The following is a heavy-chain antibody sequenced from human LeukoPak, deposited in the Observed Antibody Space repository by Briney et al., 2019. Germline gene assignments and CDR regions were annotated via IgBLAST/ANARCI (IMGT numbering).Heavy chain of an antibody. CDR3: ARPSGSPWVDCFDY. J-gene: IGHJ4*02. Sequence: GGSLRLSCAASGFTFSNAWMSWVRQAPGKGLEWVGRIKGKTDGGTTDYAAPVRGRFTISRDDSKKTLYLQMNSLKTEDTAVYYCARPSGSPWVDCFDYWGQGTLVTVSS. D-gene: IGHD1-26*01. V-gene: IGHV3-15*01. CDR1: GFTFSNAW. CDR2: IKGKTDGGTT.